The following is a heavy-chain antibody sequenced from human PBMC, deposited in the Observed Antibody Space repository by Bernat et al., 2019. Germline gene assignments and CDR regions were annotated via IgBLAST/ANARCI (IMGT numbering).Heavy chain of an antibody. J-gene: IGHJ4*02. Sequence: QVQLVESGGGVVQPGRSLRLSCAASGFTFSNYGIHWVRQAPGKGLEWVTVIWYDGTNKYYADSVKGRFTLSRDNSKNTVSLQMNSLRAEDTAVYYCAREPLRGGDYFDFCGQGTLVTVSS. D-gene: IGHD3-16*01. CDR1: GFTFSNYG. V-gene: IGHV3-33*01. CDR2: IWYDGTNK. CDR3: AREPLRGGDYFDF.